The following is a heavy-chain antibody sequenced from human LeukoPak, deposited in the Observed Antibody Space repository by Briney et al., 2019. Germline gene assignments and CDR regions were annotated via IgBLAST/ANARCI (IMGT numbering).Heavy chain of an antibody. CDR1: GFTFSSYG. D-gene: IGHD2/OR15-2a*01. J-gene: IGHJ4*02. Sequence: GGSLRLSCAASGFTFSSYGMSWVRQAPGKGLEWVSAISGSGGSTYYADSVKGRFTISRDNSRNTLYLQMNSLRAEDTAVYYCARSGLSRFGFWGQGTLVTVSS. CDR3: ARSGLSRFGF. CDR2: ISGSGGST. V-gene: IGHV3-23*01.